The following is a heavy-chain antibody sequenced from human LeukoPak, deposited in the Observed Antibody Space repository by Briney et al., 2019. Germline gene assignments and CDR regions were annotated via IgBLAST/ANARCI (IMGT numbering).Heavy chain of an antibody. CDR3: ARVLPSDVTATTH. V-gene: IGHV1-69*01. D-gene: IGHD4-17*01. CDR2: FIPIFSTA. CDR1: GGTFSSYA. J-gene: IGHJ4*02. Sequence: SVKVCCKASGGTFSSYAISWVRQAPGQGLEWMGGFIPIFSTAKLEQKFQGRVTITADESTSTAYMELSSLRSEDTAVYYCARVLPSDVTATTHWGQGTLVTVSS.